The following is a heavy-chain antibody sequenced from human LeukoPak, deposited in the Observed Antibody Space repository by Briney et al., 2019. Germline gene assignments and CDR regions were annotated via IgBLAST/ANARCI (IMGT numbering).Heavy chain of an antibody. CDR1: GFTFNTYD. CDR2: IRYDGTKK. D-gene: IGHD1-26*01. Sequence: GGSLRLSCAASGFTFNTYDMHWVRQAPGKGLEWVAFIRYDGTKKNYGDSVKGRFTISRDNSKNTLYLQMNSLRAEDTAVYYCAKVVGPTLNLFDYWGQGTLVTVSP. CDR3: AKVVGPTLNLFDY. J-gene: IGHJ4*02. V-gene: IGHV3-30*02.